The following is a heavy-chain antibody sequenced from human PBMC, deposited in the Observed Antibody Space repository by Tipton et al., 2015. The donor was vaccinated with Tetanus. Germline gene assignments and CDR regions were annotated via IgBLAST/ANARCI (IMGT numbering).Heavy chain of an antibody. V-gene: IGHV4-59*02. J-gene: IGHJ4*02. Sequence: GLVKPSETLSLTCTVSGGSVSSSYWSWIRQPPGKGLEWIGSIYYNGGTNSNPSLKSRVAISVDTSRNQFSLRLTSVTAADTALYYCAREVVNSGYYSSKYYFDYWGQGTLVTVSS. CDR2: IYYNGGT. D-gene: IGHD3-22*01. CDR1: GGSVSSSY. CDR3: AREVVNSGYYSSKYYFDY.